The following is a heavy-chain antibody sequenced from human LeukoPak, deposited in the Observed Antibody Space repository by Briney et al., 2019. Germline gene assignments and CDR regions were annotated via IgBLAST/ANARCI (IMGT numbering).Heavy chain of an antibody. V-gene: IGHV3-7*01. Sequence: GGSLRLSCAASGFTFSSYWMSWVRQAPGKGLEWVANIKQDGSEKYYVDSVKGRFTISRDNAKNSLYLQMNSLRAEDTAVYYCAKDYYGSGYYYYGMDVWGQGTTVTVSS. CDR1: GFTFSSYW. J-gene: IGHJ6*02. CDR2: IKQDGSEK. CDR3: AKDYYGSGYYYYGMDV. D-gene: IGHD3-10*01.